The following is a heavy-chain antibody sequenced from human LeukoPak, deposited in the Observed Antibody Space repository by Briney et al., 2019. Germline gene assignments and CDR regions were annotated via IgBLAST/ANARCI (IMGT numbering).Heavy chain of an antibody. CDR3: ARGKMATDFDY. V-gene: IGHV4-4*07. CDR2: IYTRGSA. Sequence: SETLSLTCTVSGGPISSYYWSWIRQPAGKGLEWIGRIYTRGSANYNPSLKSRVTMSVDMSKNQFSLKLSSVAAADTAVDYCARGKMATDFDYWGQGTLVTVSS. D-gene: IGHD5-24*01. CDR1: GGPISSYY. J-gene: IGHJ4*02.